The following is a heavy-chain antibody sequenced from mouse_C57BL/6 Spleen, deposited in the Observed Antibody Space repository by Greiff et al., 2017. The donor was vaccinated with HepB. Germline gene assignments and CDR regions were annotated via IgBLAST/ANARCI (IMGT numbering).Heavy chain of an antibody. D-gene: IGHD3-3*01. CDR3: ARGTSDY. CDR1: GYAFTNYL. Sequence: VQLQQSGAELVRPGTSVTVSCKASGYAFTNYLIEWVKQRPGQGLEWIGVINPGSGGTNYNEKFKGKATLTADKSSSTAYMQLSSLTSEDSAVYFCARGTSDYWGQGTTLTVSS. J-gene: IGHJ2*01. CDR2: INPGSGGT. V-gene: IGHV1-54*01.